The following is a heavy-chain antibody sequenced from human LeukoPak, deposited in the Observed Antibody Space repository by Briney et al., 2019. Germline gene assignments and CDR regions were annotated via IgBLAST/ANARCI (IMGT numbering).Heavy chain of an antibody. V-gene: IGHV3-7*01. CDR1: GFTFSNYA. J-gene: IGHJ4*02. CDR2: IHSGGNEK. CDR3: ARLTLSASDWCYDY. Sequence: GGSLRLSCAASGFTFSNYAMNWVRQAPGKGLEWVASIHSGGNEKYHVDSVEGRFTVSRDNAKNSLYLQMNSLRTEDTAVYYCARLTLSASDWCYDYWGQGTLVTVSS. D-gene: IGHD5-12*01.